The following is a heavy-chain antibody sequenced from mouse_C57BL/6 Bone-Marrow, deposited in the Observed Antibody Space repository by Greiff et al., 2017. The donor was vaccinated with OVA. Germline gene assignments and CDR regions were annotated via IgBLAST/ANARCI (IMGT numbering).Heavy chain of an antibody. CDR1: GYTFTSYW. D-gene: IGHD1-1*01. CDR3: ARTGYYYGSSWYYFDY. CDR2: IYPGSGST. J-gene: IGHJ2*01. Sequence: QVQLQQPGAELVKPGASVKMSCKASGYTFTSYWITWVKQRPGQGLEWIGDIYPGSGSTNYNEKFKSKATLTVDTSSSTAYMQLSSLTSEDSAVYYCARTGYYYGSSWYYFDYWGQGTTLTVSS. V-gene: IGHV1-55*01.